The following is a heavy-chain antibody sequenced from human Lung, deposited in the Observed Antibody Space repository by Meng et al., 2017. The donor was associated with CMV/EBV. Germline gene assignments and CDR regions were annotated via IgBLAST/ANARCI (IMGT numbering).Heavy chain of an antibody. Sequence: GGSLRLXCAASGFFFSDHYIDWVRKAPGKGLEWVGRIRNRAKKYTTEYAASVKGRFTTSRDDSKNSAYLQMNSLKTEDTALYYCTRVKKGKAGQTTFDKWGQGTPVTVSS. CDR2: IRNRAKKYTT. J-gene: IGHJ4*02. CDR3: TRVKKGKAGQTTFDK. D-gene: IGHD1-7*01. CDR1: GFFFSDHY. V-gene: IGHV3-72*01.